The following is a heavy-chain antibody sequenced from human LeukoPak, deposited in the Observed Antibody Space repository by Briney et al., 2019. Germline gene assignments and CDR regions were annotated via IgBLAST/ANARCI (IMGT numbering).Heavy chain of an antibody. D-gene: IGHD5-24*01. V-gene: IGHV3-7*01. CDR2: IKQDGSEK. CDR1: GFTFSSYW. Sequence: GGSLRLSCAASGFTFSSYWMSWVRQAPGKGLEWVANIKQDGSEKYYVDSVKGRFTISRDNAKNSLYLQMNSLRAEDTAIYYCARDRLGDGYIREFDSWGHGTLVTVSS. J-gene: IGHJ4*01. CDR3: ARDRLGDGYIREFDS.